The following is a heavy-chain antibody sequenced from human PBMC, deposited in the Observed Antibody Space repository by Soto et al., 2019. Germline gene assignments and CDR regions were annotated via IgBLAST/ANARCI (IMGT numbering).Heavy chain of an antibody. V-gene: IGHV4-39*01. CDR3: VSQRTTVPTQAYFDY. Sequence: SETLSLTCTVSGGSVTNSSYYWGWIRQSPGKGLEWIGSVYYRGRSYSKSSVKSRVTISVDTSKNRFSLSLNSVTASDTAVYFCVSQRTTVPTQAYFDYWGTGALVTVSS. CDR1: GGSVTNSSYY. D-gene: IGHD4-17*01. CDR2: VYYRGRS. J-gene: IGHJ4*02.